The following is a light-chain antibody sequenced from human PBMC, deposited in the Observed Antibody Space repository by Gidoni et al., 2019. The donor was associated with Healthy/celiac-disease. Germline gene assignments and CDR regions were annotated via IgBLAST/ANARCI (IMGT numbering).Light chain of an antibody. V-gene: IGLV3-1*01. CDR3: QAWDSSTVV. CDR2: QDS. J-gene: IGLJ2*01. Sequence: YELTQPPAVSVSPGQTASITCSGDKLGDKYACCFQQKPGQSPVLVIYQDSKRPSGIPERFSGSNSGTTATLPISGTQAMDEADYYCQAWDSSTVVFGGGTKLTVL. CDR1: KLGDKY.